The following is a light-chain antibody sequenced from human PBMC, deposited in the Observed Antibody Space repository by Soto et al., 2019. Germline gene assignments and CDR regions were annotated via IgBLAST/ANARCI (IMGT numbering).Light chain of an antibody. CDR2: DAS. J-gene: IGKJ1*01. CDR1: QSISSW. Sequence: DIQMTQSPSTLSASVGDRVTITGRASQSISSWLAWYQQKPRKAPKLLIYDASSLESGVPSRFSGSGSGTEFTLTISXLQPDDFATYYCQQYNSYWTFGQGSKVDMK. V-gene: IGKV1-5*01. CDR3: QQYNSYWT.